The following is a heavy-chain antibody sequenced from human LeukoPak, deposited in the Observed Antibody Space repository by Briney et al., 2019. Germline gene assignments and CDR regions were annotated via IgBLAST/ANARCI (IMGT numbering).Heavy chain of an antibody. Sequence: SVKVSCKSSGGTFNGYTITWVRQAPGQGLEWMGRIIPMLPIANYAQKFQGRVTITADKSTSTAYMELSSLTSEDTAVYYCARGDQAGDGIDYWGQGTLVTVSS. D-gene: IGHD2-15*01. V-gene: IGHV1-69*02. CDR1: GGTFNGYT. CDR2: IIPMLPIA. J-gene: IGHJ4*02. CDR3: ARGDQAGDGIDY.